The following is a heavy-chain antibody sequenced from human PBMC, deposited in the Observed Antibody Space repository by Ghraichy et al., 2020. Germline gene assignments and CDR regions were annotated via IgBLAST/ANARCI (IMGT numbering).Heavy chain of an antibody. CDR1: GGSISSSSYY. J-gene: IGHJ6*02. V-gene: IGHV4-39*01. CDR3: ARHQRYYYYYGMDV. CDR2: IYFSGST. Sequence: GSLRLSCTVSGGSISSSSYYWGWIRQPPGKGLEWIGTIYFSGSTYYNPSLKSRVTISVDTSKSQFSLRLNSVTAADTAVYYCARHQRYYYYYGMDVWGQGTTVTVSS.